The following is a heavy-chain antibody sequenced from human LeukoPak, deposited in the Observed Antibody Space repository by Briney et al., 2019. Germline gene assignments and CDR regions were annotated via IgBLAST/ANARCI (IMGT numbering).Heavy chain of an antibody. J-gene: IGHJ4*02. CDR1: GFTFSTFG. V-gene: IGHV3-23*01. CDR2: ISSSAGST. D-gene: IGHD3-22*01. Sequence: PGGTLRLSCAASGFTFSTFGMSWVRQAPGKGMEWVSAISSSAGSTYYADSVKGRFTISRDNSKNTLYLQMNSLRAEDTAVYYCAKSAGVVVVIIVGADYWGQGTLVTVSS. CDR3: AKSAGVVVVIIVGADY.